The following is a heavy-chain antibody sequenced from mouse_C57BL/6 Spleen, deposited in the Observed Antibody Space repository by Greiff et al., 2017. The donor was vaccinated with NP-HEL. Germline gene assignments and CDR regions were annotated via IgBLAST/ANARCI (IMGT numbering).Heavy chain of an antibody. Sequence: VQLKESGGGLVKPGGSLKLSCAASGFTFSSYAMSWVRQTPEKRLEWVATISDGGSYTYYPDNVKGRFTISRDNAKNNLYLQMSHLKSEDTAMYYCARERRGAMDYWGQGTSVTVSS. J-gene: IGHJ4*01. CDR1: GFTFSSYA. CDR3: ARERRGAMDY. CDR2: ISDGGSYT. D-gene: IGHD2-12*01. V-gene: IGHV5-4*01.